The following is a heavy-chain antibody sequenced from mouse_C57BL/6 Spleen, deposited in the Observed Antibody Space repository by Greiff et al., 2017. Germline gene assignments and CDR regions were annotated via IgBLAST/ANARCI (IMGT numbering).Heavy chain of an antibody. CDR2: INPSSGYT. Sequence: VQLQQSGAELARPGASVKLSCKASGYTFTSYWMHWVKQRPGQGLEWIGYINPSSGYTKYNQKFKDKAILTADKSSSTAYMQLSSLTYEDSAVYYCARGDGSDYWGQGTTLTVSS. CDR1: GYTFTSYW. J-gene: IGHJ2*01. D-gene: IGHD1-1*01. V-gene: IGHV1-7*01. CDR3: ARGDGSDY.